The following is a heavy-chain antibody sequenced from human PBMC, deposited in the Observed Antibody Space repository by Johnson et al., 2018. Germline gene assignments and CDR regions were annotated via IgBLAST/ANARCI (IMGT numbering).Heavy chain of an antibody. CDR2: LSPSSDAI. CDR1: GFIFSHRG. CDR3: TRVDGPTVNTMYMDA. V-gene: IGHV3-48*01. D-gene: IGHD3-3*01. J-gene: IGHJ6*03. Sequence: VQLQEAGGGVVQPGGSLKICCATSGFIFSHRGMIWVRQAPGKGLEWVSYLSPSSDAIWYADSVVGRFTISRDNAKNSLFLQMNSLRVDDTAVYYCTRVDGPTVNTMYMDAWGKGITVIVSS.